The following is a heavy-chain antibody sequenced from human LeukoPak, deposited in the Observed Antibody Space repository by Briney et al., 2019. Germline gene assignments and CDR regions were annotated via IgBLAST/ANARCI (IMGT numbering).Heavy chain of an antibody. CDR3: ARGIHYYGSGSYDY. V-gene: IGHV4-59*01. Sequence: PSETLSLTCTVSGGSISSYYWSWIRQPPGKGLEWIGYIYYSGSTNYNPSLKSRVTISVDTSKNQFSLKLSSVTAADTAVYYCARGIHYYGSGSYDYWGQGTLVTVPS. CDR1: GGSISSYY. J-gene: IGHJ4*02. CDR2: IYYSGST. D-gene: IGHD3-10*01.